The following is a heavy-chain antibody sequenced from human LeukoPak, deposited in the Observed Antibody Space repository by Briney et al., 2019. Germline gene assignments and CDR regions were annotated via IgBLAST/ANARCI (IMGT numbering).Heavy chain of an antibody. D-gene: IGHD6-19*01. CDR1: GFTFSSYA. J-gene: IGHJ4*02. V-gene: IGHV3-23*01. CDR2: ISGSGGST. Sequence: GGSLRLSCAASGFTFSSYAMSWVRQAPGKGLEWVSAISGSGGSTYYADSVKGRFTISRDNSRNTLYLQMNSLRAEDTAVYYCAKGYSSGWLFDYWGQGTLVTVSS. CDR3: AKGYSSGWLFDY.